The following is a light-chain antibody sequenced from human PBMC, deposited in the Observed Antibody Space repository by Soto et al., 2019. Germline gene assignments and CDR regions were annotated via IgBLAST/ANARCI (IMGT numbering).Light chain of an antibody. J-gene: IGKJ1*01. V-gene: IGKV1-5*03. Sequence: DIKMTQSPSTLSASVGDRVTITCRAGQSIVGWLAWYQQKPGKAPKLLIYKPSTLESGLPSRFSGSASGTEFTLTISSLQPDDFSTYYCQQYNGYGSWTFGQGTKVEIK. CDR1: QSIVGW. CDR3: QQYNGYGSWT. CDR2: KPS.